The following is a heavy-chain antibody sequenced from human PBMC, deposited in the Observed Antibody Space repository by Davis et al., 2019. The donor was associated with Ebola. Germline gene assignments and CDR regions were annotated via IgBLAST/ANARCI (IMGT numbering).Heavy chain of an antibody. Sequence: GESLKISCTTSGFTFSNFAMSWVRQASGKGLDWVSAIRENGIKTHYADSVRGRFTISRDNSKNTVYLQMNSLRADDTAVYYCARDVSHYDSDSSGLDYWGQGTLVTVPS. D-gene: IGHD3-22*01. J-gene: IGHJ4*02. V-gene: IGHV3-23*01. CDR2: IRENGIKT. CDR3: ARDVSHYDSDSSGLDY. CDR1: GFTFSNFA.